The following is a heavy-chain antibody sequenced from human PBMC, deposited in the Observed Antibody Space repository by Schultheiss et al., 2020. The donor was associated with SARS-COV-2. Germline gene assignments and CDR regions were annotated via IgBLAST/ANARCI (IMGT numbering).Heavy chain of an antibody. V-gene: IGHV3-21*01. Sequence: GGSLRLSCAASGFKFNTYSMSWVRQAPGKGLEWVSSISSSSSYIYYADSVKGRFTISRDNSKNTLYLQMNSLRAEDTAVYYCARSPGPAELDYWGQGTLVTVSS. CDR2: ISSSSSYI. CDR1: GFKFNTYS. CDR3: ARSPGPAELDY. J-gene: IGHJ4*02. D-gene: IGHD1-14*01.